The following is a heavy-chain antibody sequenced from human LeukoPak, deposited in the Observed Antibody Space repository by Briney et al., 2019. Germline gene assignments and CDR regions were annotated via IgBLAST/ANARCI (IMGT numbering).Heavy chain of an antibody. V-gene: IGHV4-59*12. Sequence: SETLSLTCTVSGGSISSYYWSWIRQPPGKGLEWIGYIYHSGSTYYNPSLKSRVTISVDRSKNQFSLKLSSVTAADTAVYYCARTVATFNWFDPWGQGTLVTVSS. CDR3: ARTVATFNWFDP. CDR1: GGSISSYY. D-gene: IGHD5-12*01. CDR2: IYHSGST. J-gene: IGHJ5*02.